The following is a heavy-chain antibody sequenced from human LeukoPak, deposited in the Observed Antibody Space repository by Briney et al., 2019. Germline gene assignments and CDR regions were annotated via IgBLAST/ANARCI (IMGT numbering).Heavy chain of an antibody. J-gene: IGHJ4*02. CDR3: ASNPPRTGDFNS. Sequence: ASVKVSCKASGYTFTSYDFNWVRQATGQRPEWMGWMSPNNGNTGYAQKFQGRVTMTRDTSINTAYMELSSLRSEDTAVYYCASNPPRTGDFNSWGQGALVTVFS. CDR1: GYTFTSYD. D-gene: IGHD7-27*01. CDR2: MSPNNGNT. V-gene: IGHV1-8*01.